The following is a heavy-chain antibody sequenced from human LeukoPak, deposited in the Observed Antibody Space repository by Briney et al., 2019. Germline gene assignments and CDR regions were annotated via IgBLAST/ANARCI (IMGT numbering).Heavy chain of an antibody. V-gene: IGHV4-34*01. CDR2: INHSGST. CDR1: GGSFSGYY. D-gene: IGHD3-16*02. CDR3: ARVNVWGSYRPTVFDY. J-gene: IGHJ4*02. Sequence: SETLSLTCAVYGGSFSGYYWSWIRQPPGKGPEWIGEINHSGSTNYNPSLKSRVTISVDTSKNQFSLKLSSVTAADTAVYYCARVNVWGSYRPTVFDYWGQGTLVTVSS.